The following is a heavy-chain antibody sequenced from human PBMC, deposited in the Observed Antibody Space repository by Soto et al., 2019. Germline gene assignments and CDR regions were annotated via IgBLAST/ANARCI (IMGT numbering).Heavy chain of an antibody. CDR3: AKDMNGDGSGSYGH. J-gene: IGHJ4*02. Sequence: EVQLVESGGVVVQPGGSLRLSCAASGFTFDDYTMHWVRQAPGKGLEWVSLISWDGGSTYYADSVKGRFTISRDNRKNSLYLQMNSLRTEDTALYYCAKDMNGDGSGSYGHWGQGTLVTVS. D-gene: IGHD3-10*01. V-gene: IGHV3-43*01. CDR2: ISWDGGST. CDR1: GFTFDDYT.